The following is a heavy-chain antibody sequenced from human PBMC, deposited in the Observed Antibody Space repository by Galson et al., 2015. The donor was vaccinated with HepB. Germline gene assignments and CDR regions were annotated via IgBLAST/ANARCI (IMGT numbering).Heavy chain of an antibody. Sequence: SLRLSCAASGFTVSSNYMSWVRQAPGKGLEWVSVIYSGGSTYYADSVKGRFTISRDNSKNTLYLQMNSLRAEDTAVYYCTSLGGYDYSFPYFDYWGQGTPVTVSS. CDR2: IYSGGST. D-gene: IGHD5-12*01. J-gene: IGHJ4*02. CDR1: GFTVSSNY. CDR3: TSLGGYDYSFPYFDY. V-gene: IGHV3-66*01.